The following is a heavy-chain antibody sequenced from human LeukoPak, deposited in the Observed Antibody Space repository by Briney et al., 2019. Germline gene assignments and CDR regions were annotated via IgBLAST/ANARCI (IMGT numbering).Heavy chain of an antibody. CDR3: ARDLFGEVTGGEFDY. V-gene: IGHV3-30*04. D-gene: IGHD3-10*02. J-gene: IGHJ4*02. CDR2: ISYDGSNK. CDR1: GFTFSSYA. Sequence: GRSLRLSCVASGFTFSSYAMHWVRQAPGKGPEWVAVISYDGSNKYYADSVKGRFTISRDNSKNTLYLQMNSLRAEDTAVYYCARDLFGEVTGGEFDYWGQGTLVTVSS.